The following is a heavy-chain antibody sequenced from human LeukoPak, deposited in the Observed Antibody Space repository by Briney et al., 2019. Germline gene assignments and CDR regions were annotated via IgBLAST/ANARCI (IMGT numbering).Heavy chain of an antibody. CDR1: GFTFSSYW. J-gene: IGHJ4*02. Sequence: GGSLRLSCAASGFTFSSYWTHWVRQAPGKGLVWVSRINSDGSSTSYADSVKGRFTISRDNAKNTLYLQMNSLRAEDTAVYYCARAMTAVAGSYYFDYWGQGTLVTVSS. V-gene: IGHV3-74*01. CDR3: ARAMTAVAGSYYFDY. D-gene: IGHD6-19*01. CDR2: INSDGSST.